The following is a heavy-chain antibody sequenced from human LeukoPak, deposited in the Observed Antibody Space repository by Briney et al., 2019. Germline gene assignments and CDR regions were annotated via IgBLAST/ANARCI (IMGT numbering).Heavy chain of an antibody. V-gene: IGHV3-30*18. CDR2: ISYDGSNK. J-gene: IGHJ4*02. CDR1: GFTFSSYG. Sequence: AGGSLRLSCAASGFTFSSYGMHWVRQAPGKGLEWVAVISYDGSNKYYADSVKGRFTISRDNSKNTLYLQMNSLRAEDTAVYYCAKDGDSYGYTDVDYWGQGTLVTVSS. CDR3: AKDGDSYGYTDVDY. D-gene: IGHD5-18*01.